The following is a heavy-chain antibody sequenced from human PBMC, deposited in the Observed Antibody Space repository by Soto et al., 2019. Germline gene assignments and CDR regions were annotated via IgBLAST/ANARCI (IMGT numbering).Heavy chain of an antibody. D-gene: IGHD3-3*01. CDR3: AHRVLRTVFGLVTTTAIYFDF. CDR2: IYWDDDK. J-gene: IGHJ4*02. CDR1: GFSLTTSGVG. Sequence: QITLNESGPTVVRPTETLTLTCRFSGFSLTTSGVGVGWIRQSPGKAPEWLALIYWDDDKRYSASLKSRLNITKDTSKNQVVLTVSDVDPTDTATYYCAHRVLRTVFGLVTTTAIYFDFWGQGTPVAVSS. V-gene: IGHV2-5*02.